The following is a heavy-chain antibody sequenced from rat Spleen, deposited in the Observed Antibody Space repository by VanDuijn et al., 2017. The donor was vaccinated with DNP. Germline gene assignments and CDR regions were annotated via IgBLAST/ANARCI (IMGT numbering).Heavy chain of an antibody. Sequence: EVQLVESGGGLVQPGRSLKLSCAASGFTFSDYNMAWVRQAPKKGLEWVATISYDGSSTYYRDSVKGRFTISRDNAKSTLYLQMYSLRSEDTATYYCARLSPNTYYGPAFGYWGQGVMVTVSS. CDR3: ARLSPNTYYGPAFGY. D-gene: IGHD1-9*01. CDR2: ISYDGSST. V-gene: IGHV5-7*01. CDR1: GFTFSDYN. J-gene: IGHJ2*01.